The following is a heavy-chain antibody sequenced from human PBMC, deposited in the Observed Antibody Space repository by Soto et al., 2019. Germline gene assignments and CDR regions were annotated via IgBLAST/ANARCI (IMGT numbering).Heavy chain of an antibody. CDR2: INSDGSST. D-gene: IGHD6-6*01. CDR1: GFTFSSYW. V-gene: IGHV3-74*01. Sequence: EVQLVESGGGLVQPGGSLRLSCAASGFTFSSYWMHWVRQAPGKGLVWVSRINSDGSSTSYADSVTGRFTISRDHAKNTLYLQMNSLRAEDTAVYYCARASVWSSSPYFDYWGQGTLVTVSS. J-gene: IGHJ4*02. CDR3: ARASVWSSSPYFDY.